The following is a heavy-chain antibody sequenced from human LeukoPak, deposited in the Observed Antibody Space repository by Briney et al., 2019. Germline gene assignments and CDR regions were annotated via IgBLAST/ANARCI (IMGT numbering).Heavy chain of an antibody. D-gene: IGHD2-8*01. J-gene: IGHJ5*02. Sequence: SETLSLTCAVYGGSFSGYYWSWIRQPPGKGLEWIGEINHSGSTNYNPSLKSRVTISVDTSKNQFSLKLSSVTAADTVVYYCARGGGRYCTNGVCYTSSRAFLYWFDPWGQGTLVTVSS. CDR1: GGSFSGYY. V-gene: IGHV4-34*01. CDR2: INHSGST. CDR3: ARGGGRYCTNGVCYTSSRAFLYWFDP.